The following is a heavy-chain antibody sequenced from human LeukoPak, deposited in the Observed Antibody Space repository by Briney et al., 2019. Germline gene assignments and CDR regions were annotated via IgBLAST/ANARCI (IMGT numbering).Heavy chain of an antibody. D-gene: IGHD3-3*02. CDR1: GFTFSSYS. CDR2: ISSSSSYI. J-gene: IGHJ4*02. Sequence: PGGSLRLSCAATGFTFSSYSMNLVRQARGKGMEWVSSISSSSSYIYYADSVKGRFTISRDNAKNSLYLQMNSLRAGDTAVYYCARDKSQSLAFYFFDYWGQGTLVTVSS. V-gene: IGHV3-21*01. CDR3: ARDKSQSLAFYFFDY.